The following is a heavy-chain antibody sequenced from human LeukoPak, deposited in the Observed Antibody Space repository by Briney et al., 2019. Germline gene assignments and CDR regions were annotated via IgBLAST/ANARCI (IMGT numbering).Heavy chain of an antibody. D-gene: IGHD3-22*01. V-gene: IGHV4-34*01. CDR2: INHSGST. Sequence: SETLSLTCAVYGGSFSGYYWSWIRQPPGKGLEWIGEINHSGSTNYNPSLKSRVTISLDTSKNQFSLKLSSVTAADTAVYYCARKRRAVRITMIVVAGAFFDYWGQGTLVTVSS. CDR3: ARKRRAVRITMIVVAGAFFDY. CDR1: GGSFSGYY. J-gene: IGHJ4*02.